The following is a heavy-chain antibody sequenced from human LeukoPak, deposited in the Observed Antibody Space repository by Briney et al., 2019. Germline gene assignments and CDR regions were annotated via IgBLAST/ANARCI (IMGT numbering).Heavy chain of an antibody. CDR1: GGSISSGSYY. D-gene: IGHD3-10*01. CDR2: IYTSGST. V-gene: IGHV4-61*02. Sequence: PSETLSLTCTVSGGSISSGSYYWSWIRQPAGKGLEWIGRIYTSGSTNYNPSLKSRVTISVDTSKNQFSLKLSSVTAADTAVYYCAREFLNYYGSRSPHNWFDPWGQGTLVTVSS. J-gene: IGHJ5*02. CDR3: AREFLNYYGSRSPHNWFDP.